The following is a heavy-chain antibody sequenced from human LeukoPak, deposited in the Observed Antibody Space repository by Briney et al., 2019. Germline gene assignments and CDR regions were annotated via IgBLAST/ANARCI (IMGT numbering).Heavy chain of an antibody. CDR1: GYTFTGYY. J-gene: IGHJ3*02. CDR2: INPNSGGT. CDR3: ARGPSHGAFDI. Sequence: GAPVKVSCKASGYTFTGYYIHWMRQAPGQGLEWLGWINPNSGGTKYAQNFQGRVTMARDTSISTVYMELSRLRSDDTAVYYCARGPSHGAFDIWGQGTMVTVSS. V-gene: IGHV1-2*02.